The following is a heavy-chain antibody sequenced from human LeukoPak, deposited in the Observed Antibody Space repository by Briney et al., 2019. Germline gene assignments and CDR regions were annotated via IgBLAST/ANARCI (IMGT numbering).Heavy chain of an antibody. V-gene: IGHV4-4*07. CDR3: ARETYGSGSYRAYYMDV. D-gene: IGHD3-10*01. Sequence: SETLSLTCTVSGGSISSYYWSWIRQPAGKGLEWIGRIYTSGSTNYNPSLKSRVTMSVDTSKNQFSLRLSSVTAADTAVYYCARETYGSGSYRAYYMDVWGKGTTVTISS. CDR2: IYTSGST. CDR1: GGSISSYY. J-gene: IGHJ6*03.